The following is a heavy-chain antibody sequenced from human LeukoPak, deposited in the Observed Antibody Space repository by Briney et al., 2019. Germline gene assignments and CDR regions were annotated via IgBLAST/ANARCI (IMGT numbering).Heavy chain of an antibody. J-gene: IGHJ3*02. CDR3: ATEVLGQVADDAFDI. V-gene: IGHV4-4*07. CDR1: GGSISSYY. D-gene: IGHD2-15*01. Sequence: SETLSLTCTVSGGSISSYYWSWIRQPAGKGLEWMGRIYTSGSTNYNPSLKSRVTMSVDTSKNQFSLKLSSVTAADTAVYYCATEVLGQVADDAFDIWGQGTMVTVSS. CDR2: IYTSGST.